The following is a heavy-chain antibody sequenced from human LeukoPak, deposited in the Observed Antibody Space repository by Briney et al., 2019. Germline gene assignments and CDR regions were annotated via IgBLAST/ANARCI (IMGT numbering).Heavy chain of an antibody. CDR2: IYYSGST. CDR1: GGSISSHY. V-gene: IGHV4-59*11. J-gene: IGHJ5*02. Sequence: SETLSLTCTVSGGSISSHYWSWIRQPPGKGLEWIGYIYYSGSTNYNPSLKSRVTTSVDTSKSQFSLMLSSVTAADTAVYYCARVLGYCTNGVCYGRFDPWGQGTLVTVSS. CDR3: ARVLGYCTNGVCYGRFDP. D-gene: IGHD2-8*01.